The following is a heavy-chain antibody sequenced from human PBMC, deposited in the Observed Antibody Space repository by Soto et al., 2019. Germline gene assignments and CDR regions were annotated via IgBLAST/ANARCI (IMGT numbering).Heavy chain of an antibody. V-gene: IGHV1-18*01. CDR2: VSAYNGKS. CDR3: ARGIDYWNYWFDP. CDR1: GYIFSNFG. Sequence: SVKGSCKASGYIFSNFGISWMRQVPGQGLEWMGWVSAYNGKSNYTQKFQGRVTMTTDTSTNTAYMELRSLTSDDTAVYYCARGIDYWNYWFDPWGQGTLVTVYS. J-gene: IGHJ5*02. D-gene: IGHD1-7*01.